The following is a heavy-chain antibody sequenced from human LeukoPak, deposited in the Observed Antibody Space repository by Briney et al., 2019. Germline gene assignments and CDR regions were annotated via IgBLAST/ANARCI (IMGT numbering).Heavy chain of an antibody. D-gene: IGHD3-3*01. Sequence: GASVKVSCKASGYTFTSYGISWVRQAPGQGLEWMGWISAYNGNTNYGQKLQGRVSMTTDTSTSTAYMELRSLRSDDTAVYYCARDWTDDFWSGTYYFDYWGQGTLVTVSS. CDR3: ARDWTDDFWSGTYYFDY. CDR2: ISAYNGNT. J-gene: IGHJ4*02. V-gene: IGHV1-18*01. CDR1: GYTFTSYG.